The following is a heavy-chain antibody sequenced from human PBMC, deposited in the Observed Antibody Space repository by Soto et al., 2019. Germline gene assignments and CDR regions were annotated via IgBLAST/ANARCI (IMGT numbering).Heavy chain of an antibody. CDR2: IRSKGDGGTS. V-gene: IGHV3-15*01. CDR3: PKIAVPGAWGRWWFNS. J-gene: IGHJ5*01. CDR1: GFTFTDAW. Sequence: EVQLVESGGGLVKPGGTLRLSCAASGFTFTDAWMSWVRQAPGKGLEWIALIRSKGDGGTSDYAAPLKGRSTISRDDSKNTLSLQMNSLKSDDTAVYYCPKIAVPGAWGRWWFNSWGQGTLVTVSS. D-gene: IGHD6-19*01.